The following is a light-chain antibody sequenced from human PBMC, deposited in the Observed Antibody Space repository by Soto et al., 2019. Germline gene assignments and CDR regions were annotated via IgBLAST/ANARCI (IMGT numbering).Light chain of an antibody. CDR2: GAS. CDR3: QQYGSSGT. V-gene: IGKV3-20*01. CDR1: LNVNSY. Sequence: VLTQSPATLSLSPGERATLSCRASLNVNSYLAWYQQKPGQAPRLLIYGASNRATGIPDRFSGSGSGTDFTLTINRLEPEDFAVYYCQQYGSSGTFGQGTKVDIK. J-gene: IGKJ1*01.